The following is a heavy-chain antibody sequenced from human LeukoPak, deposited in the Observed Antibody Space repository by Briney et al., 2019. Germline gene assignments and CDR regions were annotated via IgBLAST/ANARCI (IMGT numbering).Heavy chain of an antibody. D-gene: IGHD1-26*01. V-gene: IGHV1-69*13. CDR1: GGTFSSYA. CDR3: ARGGSYYCFDY. Sequence: ASVKVSCKASGGTFSSYAISWVRQAPGQGLEWMGGIIPIFGTANYAQKFQGRVTITADESTSTAYMELSSLRSDDTAVYYCARGGSYYCFDYWGQGTLVTVSS. J-gene: IGHJ4*02. CDR2: IIPIFGTA.